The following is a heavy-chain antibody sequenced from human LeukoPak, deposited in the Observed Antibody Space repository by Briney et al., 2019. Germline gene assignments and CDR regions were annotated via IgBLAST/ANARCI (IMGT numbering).Heavy chain of an antibody. D-gene: IGHD3-22*01. V-gene: IGHV3-53*01. CDR1: GFTVSSSY. CDR2: IYSDRRT. J-gene: IGHJ4*02. Sequence: GGSLRLSCSASGFTVSSSYMSWVRRAPGKGLEWVAIIYSDRRTFYAVSVQGRFTISRDNSKNTLYLQMNSLRAEDTAVYYCAKDYDSSGYYYVLSYYFDYWGQGTLVTVSS. CDR3: AKDYDSSGYYYVLSYYFDY.